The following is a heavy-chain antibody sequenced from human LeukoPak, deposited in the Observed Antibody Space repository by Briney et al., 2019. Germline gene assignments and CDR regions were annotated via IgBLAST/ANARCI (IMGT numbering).Heavy chain of an antibody. CDR2: INPNSGGT. CDR1: GYTFTGYY. J-gene: IGHJ6*02. CDR3: ARERDTYYYDSSGPSPYYYYYGMDV. D-gene: IGHD3-22*01. Sequence: VASVKVSCKASGYTFTGYYMHWVRQAPGQGLEWMGWINPNSGGTNYAQKFQGWVTMTRDTSISTAYMELSRLRSDDTAVYYCARERDTYYYDSSGPSPYYYYYGMDVWGQGTTVTVSS. V-gene: IGHV1-2*04.